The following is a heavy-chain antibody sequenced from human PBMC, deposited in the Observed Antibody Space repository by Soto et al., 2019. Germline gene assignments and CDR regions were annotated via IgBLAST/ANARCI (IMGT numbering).Heavy chain of an antibody. CDR2: IYWDNDK. CDR1: GFSLNTRGVG. Sequence: QITLKESGSPLVKPTQTLTLTCAFSGFSLNTRGVGVGWIRQPPGKALEWLALIYWDNDKRYSPSLKSRLTITKDTPKNHVVLMMTDMDPVDTATYYCAHNNYYGSGSVYWGQGTLVTVSS. J-gene: IGHJ4*02. V-gene: IGHV2-5*02. CDR3: AHNNYYGSGSVY. D-gene: IGHD3-10*01.